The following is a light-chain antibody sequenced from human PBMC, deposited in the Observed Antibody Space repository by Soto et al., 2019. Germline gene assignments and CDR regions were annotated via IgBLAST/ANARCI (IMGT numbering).Light chain of an antibody. CDR1: SSNIARNY. CDR2: DTD. J-gene: IGLJ2*01. Sequence: QSVLTQPPSVSAAPGQTVTISCSGSSSNIARNYVSWYQQVPGAAPKLLTYDTDKRPSEIPDRFSGSKSGTSATLGITGLQTGDEADYYCATWESSLSALVFGGGTKVTVL. V-gene: IGLV1-51*01. CDR3: ATWESSLSALV.